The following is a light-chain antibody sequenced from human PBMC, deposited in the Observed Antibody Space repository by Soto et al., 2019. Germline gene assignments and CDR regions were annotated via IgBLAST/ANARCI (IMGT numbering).Light chain of an antibody. CDR1: QTVNNF. J-gene: IGKJ4*01. CDR2: DAP. Sequence: EVVLTQSPATLSLAPGERASLSCRSSQTVNNFLAWYQQKPGQAPRPLIYDAPSRAAGVPGRSSGSGSGTDFTLPIPSLEPEDLALYHCQQRSTGTFGGGTKV. V-gene: IGKV3-11*01. CDR3: QQRSTGT.